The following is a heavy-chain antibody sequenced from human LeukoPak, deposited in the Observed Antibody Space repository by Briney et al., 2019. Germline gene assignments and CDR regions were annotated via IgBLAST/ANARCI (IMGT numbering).Heavy chain of an antibody. CDR2: LKPNSGKT. V-gene: IGHV1-8*01. D-gene: IGHD3-22*01. CDR1: GYTFTSYD. J-gene: IGHJ4*02. CDR3: ARSPNYYDRSGFSRPFDH. Sequence: ASVKVSCKASGYTFTSYDINWVRQAPGQGLEWMGWLKPNSGKTGYAQKFQGRVTMTRDTSKDTVYMELNSLRSEDTAVYYCARSPNYYDRSGFSRPFDHWGQGTLVTVFS.